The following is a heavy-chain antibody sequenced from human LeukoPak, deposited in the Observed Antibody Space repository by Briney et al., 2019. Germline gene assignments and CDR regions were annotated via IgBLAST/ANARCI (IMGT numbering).Heavy chain of an antibody. J-gene: IGHJ4*02. D-gene: IGHD3-22*01. Sequence: SETLSLTCTVSGGSINSYYWSWIRQPPGKGLEWIGHIYDSGSTKYKPSLKSRVTISIDTSKNRFSLKLSSVTAADSAVYYCARGRSYYDSTGYYYWGQGTLVTVSS. CDR2: IYDSGST. CDR3: ARGRSYYDSTGYYY. CDR1: GGSINSYY. V-gene: IGHV4-59*01.